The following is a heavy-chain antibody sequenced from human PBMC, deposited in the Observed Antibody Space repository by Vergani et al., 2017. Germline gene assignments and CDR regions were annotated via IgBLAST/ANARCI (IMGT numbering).Heavy chain of an antibody. CDR2: ISGDGGST. CDR1: GFTFDDYA. V-gene: IGHV3-43*02. J-gene: IGHJ3*02. D-gene: IGHD3-9*01. Sequence: EVQLVESGGGVVQPGGSLRLSCAASGFTFDDYAMHWVRQAPGKGLEWVSLISGDGGSTYYADSVKGRVTISRDNSKNSLYLQMNSLRTEDTALYYGAKDLEGYFDWLLNAFDISGQGTMVTVSS. CDR3: AKDLEGYFDWLLNAFDI.